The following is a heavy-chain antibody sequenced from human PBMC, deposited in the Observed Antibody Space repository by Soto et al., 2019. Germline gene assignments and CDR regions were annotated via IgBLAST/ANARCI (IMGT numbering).Heavy chain of an antibody. D-gene: IGHD2-8*02. V-gene: IGHV3-30*03. J-gene: IGHJ4*02. CDR3: TGEVASGY. CDR2: ISRDGGTK. Sequence: QVQLVASGGGVVQPGRSLRLSCAVSGFTVSTYGMHWVRQAPGKGLEWVAVISRDGGTKYYADSVKGRFTISRDNSRNTLFLERNSLRGDDMAVYYCTGEVASGYWGQGTLVTVSS. CDR1: GFTVSTYG.